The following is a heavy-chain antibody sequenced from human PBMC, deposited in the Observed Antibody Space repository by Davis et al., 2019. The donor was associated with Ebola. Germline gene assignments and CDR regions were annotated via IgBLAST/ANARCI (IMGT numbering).Heavy chain of an antibody. V-gene: IGHV3-33*01. CDR2: IWYDGSNK. CDR3: ARGSRFDFYDTSGYYPSYFDY. D-gene: IGHD3-22*01. Sequence: PGGSLRLSCAASGFTFSSHGMHWVRQAPGKGLEWVAVIWYDGSNKHYADSVKGRFTMSRDNSKNTLYLQMNSLRAEDTAVYYCARGSRFDFYDTSGYYPSYFDYWGQGTLVTVSS. CDR1: GFTFSSHG. J-gene: IGHJ4*02.